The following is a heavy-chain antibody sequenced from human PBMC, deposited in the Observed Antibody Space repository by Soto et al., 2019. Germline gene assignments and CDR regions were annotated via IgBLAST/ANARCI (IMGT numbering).Heavy chain of an antibody. V-gene: IGHV1-8*01. CDR3: ARGWGIAVAAMGYYYYYGMDV. CDR2: MNPNSGNT. D-gene: IGHD6-19*01. J-gene: IGHJ6*02. Sequence: ASVKVSCKASGYTFTSYDINWGRQATGQGLEWMGWMNPNSGNTGYAQKFQGRVTMTRDTSISTAYMELSSLRSEDTAVYYCARGWGIAVAAMGYYYYYGMDVWGQGTTVTVSS. CDR1: GYTFTSYD.